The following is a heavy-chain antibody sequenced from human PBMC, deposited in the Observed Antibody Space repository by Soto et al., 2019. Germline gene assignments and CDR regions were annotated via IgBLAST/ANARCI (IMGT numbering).Heavy chain of an antibody. J-gene: IGHJ3*02. D-gene: IGHD3-22*01. Sequence: SETLSLTCTVSGGSISSGGSYWSWIRQHPGKGLEWIGYIYYSGSTYYNPSLKSRVTISVDTSKNQFSLKLSSVTAADTAVYYCARVKEYYYDSSGYYYVHAFDIWGQGTMVTVSS. CDR2: IYYSGST. CDR3: ARVKEYYYDSSGYYYVHAFDI. CDR1: GGSISSGGSY. V-gene: IGHV4-31*03.